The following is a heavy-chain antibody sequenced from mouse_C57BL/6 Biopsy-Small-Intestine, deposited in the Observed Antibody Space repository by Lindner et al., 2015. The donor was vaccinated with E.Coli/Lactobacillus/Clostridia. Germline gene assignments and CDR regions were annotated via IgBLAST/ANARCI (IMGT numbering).Heavy chain of an antibody. J-gene: IGHJ2*01. CDR3: ARLGYGSIFDY. CDR2: IYPGGGYT. D-gene: IGHD1-1*01. Sequence: VQLQESGAELVRPGTSVKMSCKASGYTFTNYWINWAKQRPGHGLEWIGDIYPGGGYTNYNEKFKGKATLTADKSSSTAYMQFGSLTSEDSAIYYCARLGYGSIFDYWGQGTTLTVSS. CDR1: GYTFTNYW. V-gene: IGHV1-63*01.